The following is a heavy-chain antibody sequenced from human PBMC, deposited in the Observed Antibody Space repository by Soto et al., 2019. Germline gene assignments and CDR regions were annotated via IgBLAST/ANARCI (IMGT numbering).Heavy chain of an antibody. D-gene: IGHD1-1*01. CDR3: ARDNNEQNWNDLDY. Sequence: ASVKVSCKASGYTFTSYGISWVRQAPLQGLEWMGWISAYNGNTNYAQKLQGRVTMTTDTSKSTAYMELRSLRSDDTAVYYCARDNNEQNWNDLDYWGQGPLVTVSS. V-gene: IGHV1-18*04. CDR1: GYTFTSYG. CDR2: ISAYNGNT. J-gene: IGHJ4*02.